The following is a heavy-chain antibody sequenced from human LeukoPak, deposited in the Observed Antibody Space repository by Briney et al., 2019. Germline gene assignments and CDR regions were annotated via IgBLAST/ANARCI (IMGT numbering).Heavy chain of an antibody. CDR1: GGSFSGYY. V-gene: IGHV4-34*01. J-gene: IGHJ4*02. CDR2: INHSGGT. CDR3: ARGPERY. Sequence: SETLSLTCAVYGGSFSGYYWSWIRQPPGKGLEWIGEINHSGGTNYNPSLKSRVTISVDTSKNQFSLKLSSVTAADTAVYYCARGPERYWGQGTLVTVSS.